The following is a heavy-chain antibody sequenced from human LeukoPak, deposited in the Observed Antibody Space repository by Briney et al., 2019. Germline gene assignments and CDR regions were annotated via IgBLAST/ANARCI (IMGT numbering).Heavy chain of an antibody. V-gene: IGHV3-30*02. Sequence: GGSLRLSCAASGSTFSSYGMHWVRQAPGKGLEWVAFIRYDGSNKYYADSVKGRFTISRDNSKNTLYLQMNSLRAEDTAVYYCAKARASTDDYYYYGMDVWGQGTTVTVSS. D-gene: IGHD1-26*01. CDR2: IRYDGSNK. CDR1: GSTFSSYG. J-gene: IGHJ6*02. CDR3: AKARASTDDYYYYGMDV.